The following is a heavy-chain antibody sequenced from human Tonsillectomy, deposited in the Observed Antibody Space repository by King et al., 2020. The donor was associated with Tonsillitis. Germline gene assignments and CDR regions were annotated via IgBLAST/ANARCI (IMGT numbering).Heavy chain of an antibody. V-gene: IGHV3-30-3*01. CDR1: GFTFSSYA. Sequence: VQLQESGGGVVQPGTSLRLSCAASGFTFSSYAMHWVRQAPGKGLEWVAAVSYDGSNKYHADSVKGRFTISRDNSKKTVYLQMNSLRAEDTAVYYCAGFDSGGFYGGFDYWGQGTLVTVSS. CDR2: VSYDGSNK. J-gene: IGHJ4*02. CDR3: AGFDSGGFYGGFDY. D-gene: IGHD3-22*01.